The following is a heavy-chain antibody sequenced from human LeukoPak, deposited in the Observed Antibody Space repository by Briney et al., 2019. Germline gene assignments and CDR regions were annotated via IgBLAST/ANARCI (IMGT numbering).Heavy chain of an antibody. D-gene: IGHD1-1*01. CDR1: RFTFSKFA. Sequence: GGSLTLSCAAARFTFSKFAMDSVPPAPGQELAWVAVLTYDGSYKYYTDSVKGPFTISRDNSKNTLYLQMNSLRAEDTAAYYCARAPGYGAAYYFDYWGQGTLVTVSS. J-gene: IGHJ4*02. CDR2: LTYDGSYK. CDR3: ARAPGYGAAYYFDY. V-gene: IGHV3-30*04.